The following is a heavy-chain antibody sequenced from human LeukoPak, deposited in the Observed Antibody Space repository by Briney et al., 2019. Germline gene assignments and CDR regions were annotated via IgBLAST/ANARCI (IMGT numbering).Heavy chain of an antibody. CDR2: ISYDGSNK. Sequence: TGGSLSLSCAASGFTFSSYAMHWVRQAPGKGLEWVAVISYDGSNKYYADSVKGRFTISRDNSKNTLYLQMNSLRAEDTAVYYCARTIFGVVPHRRYYYGMDVWGQGTTVTVSS. CDR1: GFTFSSYA. D-gene: IGHD3-3*01. V-gene: IGHV3-30-3*01. CDR3: ARTIFGVVPHRRYYYGMDV. J-gene: IGHJ6*02.